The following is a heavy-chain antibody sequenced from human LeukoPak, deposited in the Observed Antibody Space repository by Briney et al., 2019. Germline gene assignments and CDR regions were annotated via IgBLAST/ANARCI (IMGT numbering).Heavy chain of an antibody. J-gene: IGHJ4*02. CDR3: ARGQWVVHNC. V-gene: IGHV1-2*02. CDR2: INPNSGST. CDR1: GYTFTGYY. D-gene: IGHD6-19*01. Sequence: ASVKVSCKASGYTFTGYYMHWVRQAPGQGLEWVGWINPNSGSTNYAQKFQGRFTMTRDTSISTAYMELNRLRSDDTAVYYCARGQWVVHNCWGQGTLVTVSS.